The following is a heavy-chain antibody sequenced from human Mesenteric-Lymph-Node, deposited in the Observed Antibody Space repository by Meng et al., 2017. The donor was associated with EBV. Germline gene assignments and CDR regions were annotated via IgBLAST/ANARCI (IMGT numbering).Heavy chain of an antibody. CDR1: GFSLNTGGVG. J-gene: IGHJ4*02. V-gene: IGHV2-5*02. Sequence: LKESGPPLVKPTQTLTLTCSFSGFSLNTGGVGVGWIRQPPGKALEWLALIYWDDDKRYNPSLKTRLTITKDTSKNQVVLTMTNMDPVDTATYYCAHKDDVRDGAPFDSWGQGTLVTVSS. CDR2: IYWDDDK. CDR3: AHKDDVRDGAPFDS. D-gene: IGHD3-10*02.